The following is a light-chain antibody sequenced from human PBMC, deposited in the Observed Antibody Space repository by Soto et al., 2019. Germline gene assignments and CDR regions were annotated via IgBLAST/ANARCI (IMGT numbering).Light chain of an antibody. Sequence: DIVMTQSPLSLPVTPGEPASISCRSSQSLLHSNGYNYLDWYLQKPGQSPQLLIYLGSNRASGVPDRLCGSGSGTDFTLKIRRVEAEDVGVYYCMQALQTLLTFGQGTRLEIK. J-gene: IGKJ5*01. CDR3: MQALQTLLT. V-gene: IGKV2-28*01. CDR2: LGS. CDR1: QSLLHSNGYNY.